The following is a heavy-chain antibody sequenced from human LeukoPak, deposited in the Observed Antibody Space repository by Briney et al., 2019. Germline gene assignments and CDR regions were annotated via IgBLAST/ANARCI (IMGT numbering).Heavy chain of an antibody. J-gene: IGHJ4*02. Sequence: PGGSLRLSCAVTGFTFNIYALSWVRQAPGEGLEWVSVIYSGGATYYADSVKGRFTISRDNFKKTLFLQMNSLRVEDTAVYYCAPVVPTADFDYWGQGALVTVSS. D-gene: IGHD2-2*01. V-gene: IGHV3-53*01. CDR3: APVVPTADFDY. CDR1: GFTFNIYA. CDR2: IYSGGAT.